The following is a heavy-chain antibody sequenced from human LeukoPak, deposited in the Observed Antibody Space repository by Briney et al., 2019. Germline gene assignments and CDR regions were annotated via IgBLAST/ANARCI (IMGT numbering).Heavy chain of an antibody. V-gene: IGHV2-5*02. J-gene: IGHJ4*02. D-gene: IGHD6-13*01. Sequence: SGPTLVNPTQTLTLTCTFSGFSLSTSGVGVAWIRQPPGKALEWLALIYWDGDSRYSPSLRSRLTITKDTSKNQVVLTMTNMDPVDTATYFCAHSAYIAAAVTSHFDCWGQGALVTVSS. CDR1: GFSLSTSGVG. CDR3: AHSAYIAAAVTSHFDC. CDR2: IYWDGDS.